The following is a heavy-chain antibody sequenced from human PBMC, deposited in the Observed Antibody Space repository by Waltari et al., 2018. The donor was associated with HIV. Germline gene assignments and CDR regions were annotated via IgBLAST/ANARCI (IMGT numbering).Heavy chain of an antibody. Sequence: EVQLVESGGGLVQPGGSLRLSCAASGFTFSSDWMSWVRQAPGKGLEWVANIKQDGSEKYYVDSVKGRFTISRDNAKNSLYLQMNSLRAEDTAVYHCARDGVAGATVFDYWGQGTLVTVSS. CDR3: ARDGVAGATVFDY. D-gene: IGHD1-26*01. CDR2: IKQDGSEK. J-gene: IGHJ4*02. CDR1: GFTFSSDW. V-gene: IGHV3-7*01.